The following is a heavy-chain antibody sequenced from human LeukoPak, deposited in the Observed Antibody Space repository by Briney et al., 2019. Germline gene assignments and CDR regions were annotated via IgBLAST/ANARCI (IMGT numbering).Heavy chain of an antibody. CDR1: GFTFSSYG. CDR3: AKDRMIRSSSRLIDY. D-gene: IGHD6-13*01. CDR2: ISYDGSNK. J-gene: IGHJ4*02. Sequence: PGGSLRLSCAASGFTFSSYGMHWVRQAPGKGLEWVAVISYDGSNKYYADSVKGRFTISRDNSKNTLYLQMNSLRAEDTAVYYCAKDRMIRSSSRLIDYWGQGTLVTVSS. V-gene: IGHV3-30*18.